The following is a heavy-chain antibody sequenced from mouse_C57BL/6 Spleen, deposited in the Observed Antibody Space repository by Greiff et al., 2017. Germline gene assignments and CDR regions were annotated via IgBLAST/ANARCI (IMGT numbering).Heavy chain of an antibody. Sequence: VQRVESGAELVKPGASVKISCKASGYAFSSYWMHWVKQRPGKGLEWIGQIYPGDGDTNYNGKFKGKATLTADKSSSTAYMQLSSLTSEDSAVYFCARAYYDYDWYFDVWGTGTTVTVSS. CDR2: IYPGDGDT. D-gene: IGHD2-4*01. J-gene: IGHJ1*03. CDR3: ARAYYDYDWYFDV. CDR1: GYAFSSYW. V-gene: IGHV1-80*01.